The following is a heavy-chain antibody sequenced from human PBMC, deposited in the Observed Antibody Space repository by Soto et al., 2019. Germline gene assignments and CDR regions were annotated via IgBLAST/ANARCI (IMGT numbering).Heavy chain of an antibody. Sequence: PGGSLRLSCAASGFTFNSSNMNWVRQAPGKGLEWVSSISSSSSYRYSADSVRGRFIVSRDNAKSSLYLQMNSLRAEDTAVYYCARTRRETISGRIFHSGMDVWGQGTTVTVS. J-gene: IGHJ6*02. D-gene: IGHD1-7*01. CDR3: ARTRRETISGRIFHSGMDV. V-gene: IGHV3-21*01. CDR1: GFTFNSSN. CDR2: ISSSSSYR.